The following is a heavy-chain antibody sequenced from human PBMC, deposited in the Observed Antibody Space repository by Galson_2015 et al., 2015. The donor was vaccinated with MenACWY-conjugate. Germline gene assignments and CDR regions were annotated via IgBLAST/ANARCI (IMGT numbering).Heavy chain of an antibody. V-gene: IGHV3-74*01. Sequence: ALRLSCAAAGFTFSSYWMHWVRQAPGTGLVRVSRINSAGRSTSYADSVKGRFTISRDHAKHTLYLQMNSLRAEDTAVYYCVRARGFDYWGQGTLVTVSS. CDR3: VRARGFDY. CDR1: GFTFSSYW. J-gene: IGHJ4*02. CDR2: INSAGRST.